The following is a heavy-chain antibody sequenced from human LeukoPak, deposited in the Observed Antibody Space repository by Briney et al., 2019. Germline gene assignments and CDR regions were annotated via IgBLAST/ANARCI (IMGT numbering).Heavy chain of an antibody. CDR3: ARGDRAVAEGPEY. CDR1: GFPFSTYA. V-gene: IGHV3-23*01. J-gene: IGHJ4*02. CDR2: ITGSGNGT. D-gene: IGHD6-19*01. Sequence: GGSLRLSCTASGFPFSTYAMSWVRQAPGKGLESVSGITGSGNGTYYADSVKGRFTISRDNSKNTLYLQMNSLRAEDTAVYYCARGDRAVAEGPEYWGQGTLVTVSS.